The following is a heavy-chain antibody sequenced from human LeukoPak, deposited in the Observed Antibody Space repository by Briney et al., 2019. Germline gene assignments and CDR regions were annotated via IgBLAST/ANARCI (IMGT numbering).Heavy chain of an antibody. J-gene: IGHJ4*02. CDR3: ATGALTGSITMVRGVDRNYFDY. Sequence: GASVRVSCKVSGYTLTELSMHWVRQAPGKGLEWMGGFDPEDGETIYAQKFQGRVTMTEDTSTDTAYMELSSLRSEDTAVYYCATGALTGSITMVRGVDRNYFDYWGQGTLVTVSS. V-gene: IGHV1-24*01. CDR2: FDPEDGET. D-gene: IGHD3-10*01. CDR1: GYTLTELS.